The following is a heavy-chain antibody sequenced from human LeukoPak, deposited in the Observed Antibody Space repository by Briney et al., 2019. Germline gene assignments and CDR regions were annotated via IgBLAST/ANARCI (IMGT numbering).Heavy chain of an antibody. V-gene: IGHV3-7*01. D-gene: IGHD7-27*01. CDR2: IQKDGSEA. CDR1: GFTLSNYW. CDR3: ARAGITNQLGQTYWYFDL. J-gene: IGHJ2*01. Sequence: GGSLRLSCTTSGFTLSNYWMTWVRQAPGKGLEWVAKIQKDGSEAYYVDSMEGRFTISRDNAENSLYLQMHSLRAEDTAVYSCARAGITNQLGQTYWYFDLWGRGTLVTVSS.